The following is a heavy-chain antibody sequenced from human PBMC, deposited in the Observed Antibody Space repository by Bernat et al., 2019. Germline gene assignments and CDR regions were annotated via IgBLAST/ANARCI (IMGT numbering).Heavy chain of an antibody. J-gene: IGHJ1*01. Sequence: HLQLQESGPGLVKPSETLSLTCTVSGGSFSSSRSYWAWIRKPQGKGLEWMGSFYYTGSTFYNPSLKSRVTVSGDTSKNQFSLKVNSVTAADTAVYYCARIDEMGLIATGRQWYLQHWGQGTLVIVPS. D-gene: IGHD6-13*01. CDR3: ARIDEMGLIATGRQWYLQH. V-gene: IGHV4-39*01. CDR2: FYYTGST. CDR1: GGSFSSSRSY.